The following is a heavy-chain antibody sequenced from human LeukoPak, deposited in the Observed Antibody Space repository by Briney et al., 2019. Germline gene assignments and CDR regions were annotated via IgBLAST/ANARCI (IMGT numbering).Heavy chain of an antibody. D-gene: IGHD3-22*01. CDR1: GYTFTGYY. J-gene: IGHJ4*02. CDR3: ARASTITTIVVVAYFDY. Sequence: GASVKVSCKASGYTFTGYYMHAVRQAPGQGVEWMGWINTNRGGTNYAQKFQGSVTMTRDTSISKAYMELSTLRSDDTGVDHCARASTITTIVVVAYFDYWGQGTLVTVSS. CDR2: INTNRGGT. V-gene: IGHV1-2*02.